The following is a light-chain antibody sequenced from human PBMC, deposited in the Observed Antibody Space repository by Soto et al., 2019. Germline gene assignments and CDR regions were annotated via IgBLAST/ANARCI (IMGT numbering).Light chain of an antibody. Sequence: DIVMTQSPDSLTVSLGERATINCKSSQSVLYSPNNKNYLGWYQQKPGQPPKLLIYWASIRESGVPDRFRGSGPGTNFPLTISGLQAEDAASYYLHQYAVTPWTFGQGTKVEVK. CDR1: QSVLYSPNNKNY. V-gene: IGKV4-1*01. CDR3: HQYAVTPWT. CDR2: WAS. J-gene: IGKJ1*01.